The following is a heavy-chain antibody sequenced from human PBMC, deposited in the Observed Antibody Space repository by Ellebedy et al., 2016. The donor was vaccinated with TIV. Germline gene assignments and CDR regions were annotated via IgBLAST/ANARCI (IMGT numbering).Heavy chain of an antibody. Sequence: GESLKISXSASGFTFSSYAMHWVRQAPGKGLEYVSGISSNGGSTYYADSVKGRFTISRDNSKNTLYLQMSSLRAEDTAVYYCVKDHRAGPPINYFDYWGQGTLVTVSS. CDR1: GFTFSSYA. CDR2: ISSNGGST. CDR3: VKDHRAGPPINYFDY. V-gene: IGHV3-64D*06. J-gene: IGHJ4*02.